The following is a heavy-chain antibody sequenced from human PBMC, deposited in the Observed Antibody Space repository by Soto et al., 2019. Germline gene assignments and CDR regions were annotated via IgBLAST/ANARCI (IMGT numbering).Heavy chain of an antibody. V-gene: IGHV1-69*13. CDR1: GGTFSSYA. Sequence: GASVKVSCKASGGTFSSYAISWVRQAPGQGLEWMGGIIPIFGTANYAQKFRGRVTITADESTSTAYMELSSLRSEDTAVYYCARIAVAGGAYYYYGMDVWGQGTTVTVSS. D-gene: IGHD6-19*01. CDR3: ARIAVAGGAYYYYGMDV. CDR2: IIPIFGTA. J-gene: IGHJ6*02.